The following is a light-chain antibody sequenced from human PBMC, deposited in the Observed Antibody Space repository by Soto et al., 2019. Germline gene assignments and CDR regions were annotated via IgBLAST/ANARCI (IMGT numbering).Light chain of an antibody. CDR2: DAS. CDR3: QQRSKWPRT. J-gene: IGKJ2*01. CDR1: QSVSSY. V-gene: IGKV3-11*01. Sequence: EIVLTQSPATLSLSPGERATLSCRASQSVSSYLAWYQQKPGQAPRLLIYDASNRATGIAARFSGRGSGTDFTLTISSLETEDFAVYYCQQRSKWPRTFGQGSKLEIK.